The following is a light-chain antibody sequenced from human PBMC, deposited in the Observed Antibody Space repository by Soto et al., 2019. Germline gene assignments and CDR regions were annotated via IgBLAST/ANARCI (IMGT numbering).Light chain of an antibody. J-gene: IGLJ1*01. V-gene: IGLV2-18*01. CDR1: SSDVGSYNR. CDR3: SLYTSSSTVV. CDR2: EVS. Sequence: QSALTQPPSVSGSPGQSVTISFTGTSSDVGSYNRVSWYQQPPGTAPKLMIYEVSNRPSGVPDRFSGSKSGNTASLTISGLQAEDEADYYCSLYTSSSTVVFGTGTKVTVL.